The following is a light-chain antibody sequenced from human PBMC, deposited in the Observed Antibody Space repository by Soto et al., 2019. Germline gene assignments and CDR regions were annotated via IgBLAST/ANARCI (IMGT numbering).Light chain of an antibody. J-gene: IGKJ3*01. CDR2: AAS. V-gene: IGKV1-39*01. Sequence: DIQMTQSPSSLSASVGDRVTITCRASQSISSYLNWYQQKQGKAPKLLIYAASSLQSGVPSRFSGSGSGTAFTLTISSLQHEDFATYYCQQSYSTPLTCGPGTKVDIK. CDR3: QQSYSTPLT. CDR1: QSISSY.